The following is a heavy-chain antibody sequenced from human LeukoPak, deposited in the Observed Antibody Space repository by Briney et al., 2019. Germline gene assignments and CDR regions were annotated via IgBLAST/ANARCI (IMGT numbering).Heavy chain of an antibody. CDR3: ARDRQVVPAAINYDWFDP. CDR2: IIPIFGTA. CDR1: GGTFSSYA. Sequence: SVKVSCKASGGTFSSYAISWVQQAPGQGLEWVGGIIPIFGTANYAQKFQGRVTITADESTSTAYMELSSLRSEDTAVYYCARDRQVVPAAINYDWFDPWGQGTLVTVSS. V-gene: IGHV1-69*01. J-gene: IGHJ5*02. D-gene: IGHD2-2*02.